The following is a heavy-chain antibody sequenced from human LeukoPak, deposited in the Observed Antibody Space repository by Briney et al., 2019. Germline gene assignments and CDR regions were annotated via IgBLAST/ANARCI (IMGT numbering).Heavy chain of an antibody. V-gene: IGHV3-21*01. J-gene: IGHJ5*02. CDR3: ARYDFWSGYIWFDP. D-gene: IGHD3-3*01. CDR1: GFTFSSYS. Sequence: PGGPLRLSCAASGFTFSSYSMNWVRQAPGKGLEWVSSISSSSSYIYYADSVKGRFTISRDNAKNSLYLQMNSLRAEDTAVYYCARYDFWSGYIWFDPWGQGTLVTVSS. CDR2: ISSSSSYI.